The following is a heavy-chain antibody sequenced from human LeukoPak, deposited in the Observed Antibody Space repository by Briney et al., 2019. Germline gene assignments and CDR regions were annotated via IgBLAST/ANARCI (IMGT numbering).Heavy chain of an antibody. CDR3: ARGRGELIDY. V-gene: IGHV6-1*01. CDR1: GDSVSSNSAA. CDR2: TYYRSKWNN. D-gene: IGHD1-26*01. Sequence: SQTLSLTCVISGDSVSSNSAAWHWLRLSPSRGLEWLGRTYYRSKWNNDYAVSVRSRMTISPDTSKNQFSLQVNSVTPDDTGVYFCARGRGELIDYWGHGTLVTVSP. J-gene: IGHJ4*01.